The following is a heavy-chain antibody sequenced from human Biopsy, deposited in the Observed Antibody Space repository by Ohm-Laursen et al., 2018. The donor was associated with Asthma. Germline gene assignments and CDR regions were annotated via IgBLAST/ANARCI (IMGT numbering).Heavy chain of an antibody. D-gene: IGHD3-22*01. CDR1: GFVFSQRG. CDR3: ARQSGQEYGDSSGFDI. CDR2: VSSDGHNK. Sequence: SLRLSCAASGFVFSQRGMHWVRQGPGKGLEWVALVSSDGHNKYYEDSVKGRFAISRDNSRNRLYLQINRLTVEDSAVYFCARQSGQEYGDSSGFDIWGQGTKVAVSS. J-gene: IGHJ3*02. V-gene: IGHV3-30*03.